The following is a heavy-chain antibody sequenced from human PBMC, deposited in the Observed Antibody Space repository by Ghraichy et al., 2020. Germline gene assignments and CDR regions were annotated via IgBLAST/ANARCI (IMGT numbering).Heavy chain of an antibody. V-gene: IGHV4-59*01. CDR2: GSTSGST. J-gene: IGHJ3*02. CDR1: GGSMNSYY. CDR3: ARDPLSSTSQDAFDI. D-gene: IGHD2-2*01. Sequence: ESLNISCTVSGGSMNSYYWSWVRQPPGKGLEWIGYGSTSGSTNYNPSLKSRVTISVDTSKSQFSLSLTSMTAADTAVYCARDPLSSTSQDAFDIWGQGTMVTFSS.